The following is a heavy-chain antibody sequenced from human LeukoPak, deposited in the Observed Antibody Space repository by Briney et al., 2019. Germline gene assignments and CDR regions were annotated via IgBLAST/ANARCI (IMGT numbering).Heavy chain of an antibody. J-gene: IGHJ4*02. V-gene: IGHV4-59*08. Sequence: PSETLSLTCSASGASTSRRYWSWIRQSPGRTLEWIGHIYDGRDTKYNPSLTSRVTISVDTSRNQFSLSLTSVTAAGTAIYYCAQTTGWPGFDFWGPGALVTVSS. CDR1: GASTSRRY. CDR2: IYDGRDT. D-gene: IGHD6-19*01. CDR3: AQTTGWPGFDF.